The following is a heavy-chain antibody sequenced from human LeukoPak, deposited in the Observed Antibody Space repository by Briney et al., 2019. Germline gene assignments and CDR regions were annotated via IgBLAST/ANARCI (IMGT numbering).Heavy chain of an antibody. J-gene: IGHJ6*03. CDR3: ARGGYYGSGSDNNYYYYYYMDV. Sequence: SVKVSCKASGGTFSSYAISWVRQAPGQGLEWMGGIIPIFGTANYAQKFQGRVTITTDESTSTAYMELSSLRSEDTAVYYCARGGYYGSGSDNNYYYYYYMDVWGKGTTVTVSS. V-gene: IGHV1-69*05. CDR1: GGTFSSYA. CDR2: IIPIFGTA. D-gene: IGHD3-10*01.